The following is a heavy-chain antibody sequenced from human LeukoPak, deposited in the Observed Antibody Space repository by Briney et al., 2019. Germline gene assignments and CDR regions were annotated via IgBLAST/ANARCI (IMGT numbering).Heavy chain of an antibody. J-gene: IGHJ5*02. CDR3: ARDYLRFLEWLPHNWFDP. V-gene: IGHV1-2*06. D-gene: IGHD3-3*01. Sequence: ASAKVSCKASGYTFTGYYMHWVRQAPGQGLEWMGRINPNSGGTNYAQKFQGRVTMTRDTSISTAYMELRSLRSDDTAVYYCARDYLRFLEWLPHNWFDPWGQGTLVTVSS. CDR1: GYTFTGYY. CDR2: INPNSGGT.